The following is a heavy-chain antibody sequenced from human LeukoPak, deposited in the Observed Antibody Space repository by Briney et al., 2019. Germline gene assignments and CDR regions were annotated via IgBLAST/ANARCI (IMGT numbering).Heavy chain of an antibody. J-gene: IGHJ4*02. Sequence: GASVKVSCKASGYTFNKYGITWVRQAPGQGLEWMGWISAYNGDTNYAQNLQGRVTMAKDTSTSTAYMELRSLRSDDTAVYYCARDLSNTSGWHIYFDYWGQGTLVTVSS. CDR1: GYTFNKYG. V-gene: IGHV1-18*01. D-gene: IGHD6-19*01. CDR3: ARDLSNTSGWHIYFDY. CDR2: ISAYNGDT.